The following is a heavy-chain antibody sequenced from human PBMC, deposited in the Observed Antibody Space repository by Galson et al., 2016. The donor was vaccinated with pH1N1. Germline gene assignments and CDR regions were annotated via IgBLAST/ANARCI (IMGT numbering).Heavy chain of an antibody. Sequence: SVKVSCKASGYTFSNYGISWVRQAPGQGLEWMGWISAYDGNTEYAQKFQGRLTMTTDTSATTAHMQLRSLRSDDTAVYYCARSRVPIVNDYYYRHGMDVWGPGTSVSVSS. CDR1: GYTFSNYG. D-gene: IGHD2-21*01. J-gene: IGHJ6*02. CDR2: ISAYDGNT. CDR3: ARSRVPIVNDYYYRHGMDV. V-gene: IGHV1-18*01.